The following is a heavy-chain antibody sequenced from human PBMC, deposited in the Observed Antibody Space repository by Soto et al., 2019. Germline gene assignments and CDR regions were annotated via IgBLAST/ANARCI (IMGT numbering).Heavy chain of an antibody. J-gene: IGHJ6*03. CDR2: LYYTGTA. Sequence: PSQTLPLTCTVSGGSISSYSYYWVWIRQPPGKGLEWIGTLYYTGTAYYNPSLQSRVTMSVDTSETQFSLTLTSVTAADTAVYYCARGSERNHDYYYYYCMDVWGKVTTVTVS. D-gene: IGHD3-10*01. CDR3: ARGSERNHDYYYYYCMDV. V-gene: IGHV4-39*01. CDR1: GGSISSYSYY.